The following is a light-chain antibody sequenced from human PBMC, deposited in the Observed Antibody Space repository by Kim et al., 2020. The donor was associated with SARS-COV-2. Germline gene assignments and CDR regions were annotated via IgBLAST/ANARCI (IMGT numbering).Light chain of an antibody. V-gene: IGKV1-39*01. CDR1: QSISSY. Sequence: DIQMTQSPYSLSASVGDRVTITCRASQSISSYLNWYQQKPGKAPKLLIYAASSLLSGVPSRFSGSGSGTDFTLTISSLQPEDFATYYCQQSYSTPYTFGQGTKLEI. J-gene: IGKJ2*01. CDR2: AAS. CDR3: QQSYSTPYT.